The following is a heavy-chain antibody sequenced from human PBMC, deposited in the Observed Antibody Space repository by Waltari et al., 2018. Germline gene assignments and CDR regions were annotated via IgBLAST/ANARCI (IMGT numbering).Heavy chain of an antibody. J-gene: IGHJ6*02. Sequence: QVQLVESGGGVVQPGRSLRLSCAASGFGLKNCGIHWVRQAPGKGLESVAVFWYDGSNKFYAESVKGRFTISRDNSENTVYLQMKSLRVEDTAVYYCARDDHGDYEYYGMDVWGPGTTVTVSS. V-gene: IGHV3-33*01. D-gene: IGHD4-17*01. CDR1: GFGLKNCG. CDR3: ARDDHGDYEYYGMDV. CDR2: FWYDGSNK.